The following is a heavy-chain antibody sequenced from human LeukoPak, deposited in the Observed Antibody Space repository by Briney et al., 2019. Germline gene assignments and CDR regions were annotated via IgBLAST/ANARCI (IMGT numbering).Heavy chain of an antibody. J-gene: IGHJ5*02. CDR2: ISYDGSNK. Sequence: PGRSLRLSCAASGFTFTSYVMHWVRQAPGKGLQWVALISYDGSNKYYADSVKGRFTISRDNSKNTLYLQMNSLRAEDTAVYYCARGFTAALNWFDPWGQGTLVTVSS. CDR3: ARGFTAALNWFDP. V-gene: IGHV3-30*03. CDR1: GFTFTSYV. D-gene: IGHD3-16*01.